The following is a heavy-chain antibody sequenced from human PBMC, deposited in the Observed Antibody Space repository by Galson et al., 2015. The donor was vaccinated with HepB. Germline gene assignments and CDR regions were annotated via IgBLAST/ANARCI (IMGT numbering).Heavy chain of an antibody. J-gene: IGHJ4*02. Sequence: SLRLSCAASGFTLSYYTMNWVRQAPGKGLEWVSSICTPSDSTFYADSVKGRFIISRDNAKNSLYLQMNSLRAEDTAVYYCARIALSGSYWYFDYWGQGTLVTVSS. D-gene: IGHD1-26*01. CDR1: GFTLSYYT. V-gene: IGHV3-48*01. CDR3: ARIALSGSYWYFDY. CDR2: ICTPSDST.